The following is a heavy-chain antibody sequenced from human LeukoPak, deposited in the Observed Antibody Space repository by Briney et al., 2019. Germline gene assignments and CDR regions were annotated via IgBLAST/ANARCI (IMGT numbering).Heavy chain of an antibody. CDR3: ATEGGSGSYYGDDAFDM. D-gene: IGHD3-10*01. CDR2: VKSKADDGTT. Sequence: GGSLRLSCAASGFTFSSYEMNWVRQAPGKGLEWVGRVKSKADDGTTDYAAPVQGSFTISRDDSKNTLSLQMNSLKTEDTAVYYCATEGGSGSYYGDDAFDMWGQGTMVTVSS. CDR1: GFTFSSYE. V-gene: IGHV3-15*01. J-gene: IGHJ3*02.